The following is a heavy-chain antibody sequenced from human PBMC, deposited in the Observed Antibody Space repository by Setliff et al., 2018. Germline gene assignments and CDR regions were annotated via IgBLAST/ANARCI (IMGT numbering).Heavy chain of an antibody. J-gene: IGHJ5*02. CDR3: ARLDGNSWLVPGGLNWFDP. CDR2: IYYSGST. V-gene: IGHV4-39*01. CDR1: GGSISSSSYY. D-gene: IGHD6-13*01. Sequence: SETLSLTCTVSGGSISSSSYYWGWIRQPPGKGLEWIGSIYYSGSTYYNPSLKSRVTISVDTSKNQFSLKLSSVTAADTAVYYCARLDGNSWLVPGGLNWFDPWGQGTLVTVSS.